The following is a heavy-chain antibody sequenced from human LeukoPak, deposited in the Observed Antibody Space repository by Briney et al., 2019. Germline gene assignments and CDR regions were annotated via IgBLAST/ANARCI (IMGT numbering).Heavy chain of an antibody. Sequence: GGSLRLSCAASGFTFSSYSMNWVRQAPGKGLEWVSSISSSSSYIYYAASVTGRFTISRDNAKTQLYLQITSLTAEDTAVYYCASVVPYRSSWPFDYWGQGTMVTVSS. CDR3: ASVVPYRSSWPFDY. V-gene: IGHV3-21*01. D-gene: IGHD6-13*01. CDR2: ISSSSSYI. CDR1: GFTFSSYS. J-gene: IGHJ4*02.